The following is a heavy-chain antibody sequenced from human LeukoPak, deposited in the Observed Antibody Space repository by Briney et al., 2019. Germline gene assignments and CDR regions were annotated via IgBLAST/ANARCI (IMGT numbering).Heavy chain of an antibody. V-gene: IGHV3-30*18. CDR2: ISYDGSNK. J-gene: IGHJ4*02. Sequence: GRSLRLSCAASGFTFSSYGMHWVRQAPGKGLEWVAVISYDGSNKYYAGSVKGRFTISRDNSKNTLYLQMNSLRAEDTAVYYCAKDPTAGWGYGGNRHYFDYWGQGTLVTVSS. CDR3: AKDPTAGWGYGGNRHYFDY. D-gene: IGHD4-23*01. CDR1: GFTFSSYG.